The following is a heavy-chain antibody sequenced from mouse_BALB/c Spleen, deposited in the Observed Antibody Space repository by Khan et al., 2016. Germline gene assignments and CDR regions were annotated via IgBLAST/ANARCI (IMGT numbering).Heavy chain of an antibody. Sequence: QLEESGPGLVKPSQTVSLTCTVTGISITTGNYRWSWIRQFPGNKLEWIGYIYYSGTITYNPSLTSRTTITRDTSKHQFFLEMNSLTAEYTATYYCARDGRLRGLYYFDYWGQGTTLTVSS. J-gene: IGHJ2*01. D-gene: IGHD2-4*01. V-gene: IGHV3-5*02. CDR2: IYYSGTI. CDR3: ARDGRLRGLYYFDY. CDR1: GISITTGNYR.